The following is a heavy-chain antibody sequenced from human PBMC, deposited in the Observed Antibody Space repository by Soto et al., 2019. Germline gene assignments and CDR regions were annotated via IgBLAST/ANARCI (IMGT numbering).Heavy chain of an antibody. CDR2: ILYSGTT. CDR3: ARNGAIDY. CDR1: GGSISSGDYY. Sequence: QVQLQESGPGLVKPSQTLSLTCTVSGGSISSGDYYWSWIRQPPGKGLEWIGYILYSGTTNYNPSLESRLTISVDTSKNQFSLTLTSVTAAGTAVYYCARNGAIDYWGRGTLVTVSS. J-gene: IGHJ4*02. D-gene: IGHD2-8*01. V-gene: IGHV4-30-4*01.